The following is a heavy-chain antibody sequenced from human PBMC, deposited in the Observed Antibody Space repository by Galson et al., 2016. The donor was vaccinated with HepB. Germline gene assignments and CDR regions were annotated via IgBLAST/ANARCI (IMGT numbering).Heavy chain of an antibody. CDR1: GDSISSSTYY. V-gene: IGHV4-39*01. CDR2: IYYIGTT. D-gene: IGHD2/OR15-2a*01. CDR3: ARGYPRRTSYGNFHEYYYGTDV. J-gene: IGHJ6*02. Sequence: TLSLTCTVSGDSISSSTYYWGWIRQPPGKGLEWIGSIYYIGTTFYNPSLESRITLSVDTSKTQFSLKVRSVTAADTAVYYCARGYPRRTSYGNFHEYYYGTDVWGQGTTVTVSS.